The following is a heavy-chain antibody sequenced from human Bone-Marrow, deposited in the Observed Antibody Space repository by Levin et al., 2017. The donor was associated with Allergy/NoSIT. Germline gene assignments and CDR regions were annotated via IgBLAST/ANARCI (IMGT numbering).Heavy chain of an antibody. D-gene: IGHD1-1*01. CDR2: ISGSGGST. J-gene: IGHJ5*02. CDR1: GFTFSSYA. Sequence: GGSLRLSCAASGFTFSSYAMSWVRQAPGKGLEWVSAISGSGGSTYYTDSVKGRFTISRDNSKNTLYLQMNSLRAEDTAVYYCAKPPPRTTGTGGWFDPWGQGTLVTVSS. CDR3: AKPPPRTTGTGGWFDP. V-gene: IGHV3-23*01.